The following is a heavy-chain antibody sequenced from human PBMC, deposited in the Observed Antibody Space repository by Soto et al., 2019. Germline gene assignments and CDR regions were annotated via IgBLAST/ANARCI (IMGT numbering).Heavy chain of an antibody. CDR2: IWYDGSNK. V-gene: IGHV3-33*01. D-gene: IGHD6-13*01. Sequence: GGSLGLSCAASGFTFSIYGMRWVRQAPGKGLEWVAVIWYDGSNKYYADSVKGRFTISRDNSKNTLYLQMNSLRAEDTAVYYCARDSAAAGPDYWGQGTLVTVSS. CDR3: ARDSAAAGPDY. CDR1: GFTFSIYG. J-gene: IGHJ4*02.